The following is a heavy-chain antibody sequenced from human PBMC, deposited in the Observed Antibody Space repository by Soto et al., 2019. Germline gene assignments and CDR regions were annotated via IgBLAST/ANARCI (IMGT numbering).Heavy chain of an antibody. CDR3: ARWGASYYYGMDV. J-gene: IGHJ6*02. Sequence: QVQLQESGPGLVKPSQTLSLTCTVSGGSISRGGYYWSWIRQHPGKGLEWIGYIYYSGSTYYNPSLKSRVTISVDTSKNQFSLKLSSVTAADTAVYYCARWGASYYYGMDVWGQGTTVTVSS. CDR2: IYYSGST. D-gene: IGHD1-26*01. CDR1: GGSISRGGYY. V-gene: IGHV4-31*03.